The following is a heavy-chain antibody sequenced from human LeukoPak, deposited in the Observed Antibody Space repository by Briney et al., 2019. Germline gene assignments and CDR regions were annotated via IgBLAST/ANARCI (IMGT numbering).Heavy chain of an antibody. Sequence: GGSLKISCKGSGYSFTSYWIAWVRQMPGKGLEWMGIIYPGDSDTRYSPSFQGQVTISADKSISTAYLQWSSLKASDTAMYYCALRNILAGYSNDAFDIWGQGTMVTVSS. CDR3: ALRNILAGYSNDAFDI. CDR1: GYSFTSYW. V-gene: IGHV5-51*01. D-gene: IGHD3-9*01. CDR2: IYPGDSDT. J-gene: IGHJ3*02.